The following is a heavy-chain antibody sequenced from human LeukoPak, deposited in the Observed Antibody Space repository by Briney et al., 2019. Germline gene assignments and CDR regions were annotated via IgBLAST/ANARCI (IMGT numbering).Heavy chain of an antibody. CDR1: GFTFSSYW. J-gene: IGHJ4*02. D-gene: IGHD6-6*01. CDR3: ARGIAARPSRGRY. Sequence: GGSLRLSCAASGFTFSSYWMSWVRQAPGKGLEWVANIKQDGSEKYYVDSVKGRFTISRDNAKNSLYLQMNSLRAEDTAVYYCARGIAARPSRGRYWGQGTLVTVSS. V-gene: IGHV3-7*01. CDR2: IKQDGSEK.